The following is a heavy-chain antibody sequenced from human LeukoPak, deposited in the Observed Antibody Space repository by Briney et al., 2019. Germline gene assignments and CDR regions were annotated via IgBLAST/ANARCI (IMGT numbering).Heavy chain of an antibody. D-gene: IGHD4-17*01. Sequence: GGSLRLSCADSGFTFSTYGLSWVRQAPGKGLEWVSAISGSGGSTYYADSVKGRFTISRDNSKNTLYLQMSSLRAEDTAVYYCAKGSYGDSYHYYYYMDVWGKGTTVTISS. CDR1: GFTFSTYG. CDR3: AKGSYGDSYHYYYYMDV. J-gene: IGHJ6*03. CDR2: ISGSGGST. V-gene: IGHV3-23*01.